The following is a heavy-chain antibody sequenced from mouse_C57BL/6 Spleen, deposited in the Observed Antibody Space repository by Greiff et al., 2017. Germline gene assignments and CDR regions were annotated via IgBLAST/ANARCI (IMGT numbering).Heavy chain of an antibody. CDR3: ARSKADYDPAWFAY. D-gene: IGHD2-4*01. Sequence: VQRVESGAELVKPGASVKISCKASGYAFSSYWMNWVKQRPGKGLEWIGQIYPGDGDTNYNGKFKGKATLTADKSSSTAYMQRSSLTSEDSAVYFCARSKADYDPAWFAYWGQGTLVTVSA. J-gene: IGHJ3*01. CDR1: GYAFSSYW. CDR2: IYPGDGDT. V-gene: IGHV1-80*01.